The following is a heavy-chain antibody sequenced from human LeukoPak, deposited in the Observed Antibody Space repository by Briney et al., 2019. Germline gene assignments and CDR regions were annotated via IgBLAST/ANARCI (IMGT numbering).Heavy chain of an antibody. J-gene: IGHJ5*02. CDR2: IYTSGST. V-gene: IGHV4-4*07. Sequence: SETLSLTCTVSGGSISSHYWSWIRQPAGKGLEWIGRIYTSGSTNYNPSLKSRVTMSVDTSKNQFSLKLSSVTAADTAVYYCARVTHTELSTWFDPWGQGTLVTVSS. D-gene: IGHD5-18*01. CDR1: GGSISSHY. CDR3: ARVTHTELSTWFDP.